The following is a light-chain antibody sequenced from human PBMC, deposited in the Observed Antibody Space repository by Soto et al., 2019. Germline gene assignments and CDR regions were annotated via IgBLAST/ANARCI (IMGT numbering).Light chain of an antibody. CDR2: DAS. CDR1: QSVSSY. Sequence: EIVLSNSLATLSLSEGAWGPLXGRASQSVSSYLAWYQQKPGQAPRLLIYDASNRATGIPARFSGSGSGTDFTLTICSLEPEDFAVYYCQQCSNWPPTFGGGTKVDIK. V-gene: IGKV3-11*01. CDR3: QQCSNWPPT. J-gene: IGKJ4*01.